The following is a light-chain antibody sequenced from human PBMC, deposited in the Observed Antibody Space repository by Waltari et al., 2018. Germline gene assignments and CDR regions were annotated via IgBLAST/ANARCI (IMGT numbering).Light chain of an antibody. CDR1: QSLLHSNGYNY. CDR3: QQYCSSPLT. CDR2: LGS. J-gene: IGKJ4*01. V-gene: IGKV2-28*01. Sequence: DIVMTQSPLSLPVTPGEPASISCRSRQSLLHSNGYNYLDWYLQKPGQSPQLLIYLGSNRASGVPDRFSGSGSGTDFTLTISSLQAEDVAVYYCQQYCSSPLTFGGGTKVEIK.